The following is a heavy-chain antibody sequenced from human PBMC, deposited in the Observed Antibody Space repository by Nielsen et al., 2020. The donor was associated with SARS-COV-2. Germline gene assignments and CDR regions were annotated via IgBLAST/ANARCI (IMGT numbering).Heavy chain of an antibody. CDR2: IDPSDSYT. Sequence: VRQMSGKGLEWMGRIDPSDSYTNYSPSFQGQVTISADKSISTAYLQWSSLKASDTAMYYCARQFAGAVAGIWGQGTLVTVSS. D-gene: IGHD6-19*01. CDR3: ARQFAGAVAGI. V-gene: IGHV5-10-1*04. J-gene: IGHJ4*02.